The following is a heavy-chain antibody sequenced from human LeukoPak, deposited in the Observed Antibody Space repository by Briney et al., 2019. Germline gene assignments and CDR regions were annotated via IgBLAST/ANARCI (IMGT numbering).Heavy chain of an antibody. J-gene: IGHJ6*02. CDR2: ISGSGGST. CDR1: GFTFGDFA. CDR3: AKDGYCGGGSCYGMDV. D-gene: IGHD2-15*01. Sequence: GGSLRLSCTASGFTFGDFAMTWVRQAPGKGLEWVSVISGSGGSTHYADSVKGRFTISRDNSKNTLFLQMDSLRAEDTAVYYCAKDGYCGGGSCYGMDVWGQGTTVTVSS. V-gene: IGHV3-23*01.